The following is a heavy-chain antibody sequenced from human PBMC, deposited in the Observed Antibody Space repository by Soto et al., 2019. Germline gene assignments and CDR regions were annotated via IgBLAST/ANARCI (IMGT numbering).Heavy chain of an antibody. CDR3: ARGSNQDY. D-gene: IGHD2-8*01. V-gene: IGHV3-7*03. CDR1: GFTFSPYW. J-gene: IGHJ4*02. Sequence: QPGGSLRLSCVASGFTFSPYWMSWVRQAPGRGLQWVATINNDGSEKYYADSVKGRFTISRDNARDSLYLQLTSLRAEDTAIYYCARGSNQDYWGQGTLVTVSS. CDR2: INNDGSEK.